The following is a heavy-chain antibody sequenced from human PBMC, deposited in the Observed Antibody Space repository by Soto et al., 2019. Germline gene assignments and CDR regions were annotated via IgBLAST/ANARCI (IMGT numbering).Heavy chain of an antibody. J-gene: IGHJ4*02. CDR3: VRGGGLNTRWYEGGFDS. V-gene: IGHV4-4*02. CDR1: GGSFSRGYW. Sequence: QVQLQESGPGLVKPSGTLSLTCGVSGGSFSRGYWWSWVRQPPGKGLEWIGEIYDSGTTNYSPSLKSRVTISVDKSKNQFSLRLTSVSAADTALYYCVRGGGLNTRWYEGGFDSWGQGTLVTVSS. D-gene: IGHD6-13*01. CDR2: IYDSGTT.